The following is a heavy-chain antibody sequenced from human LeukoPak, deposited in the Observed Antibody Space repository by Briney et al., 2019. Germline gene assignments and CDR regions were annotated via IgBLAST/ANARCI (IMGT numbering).Heavy chain of an antibody. CDR3: ARGAYGDYVYPDY. J-gene: IGHJ4*02. D-gene: IGHD4-17*01. Sequence: GGSLRLSCAASGFTFSSYAMSWVRQAPGKGLEWVSAISGSGGSTYYADSVKGRFTISRDNAKNSLYLQMNSLRAEDTAVYYCARGAYGDYVYPDYWGQGTLVTVSS. V-gene: IGHV3-23*01. CDR2: ISGSGGST. CDR1: GFTFSSYA.